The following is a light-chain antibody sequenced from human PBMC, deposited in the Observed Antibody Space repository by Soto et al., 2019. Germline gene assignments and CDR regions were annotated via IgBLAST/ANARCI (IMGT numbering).Light chain of an antibody. CDR3: QQYDSSPRT. CDR1: QSVRSSF. J-gene: IGKJ2*01. V-gene: IGKV3-20*01. Sequence: EIVLTQSPGTLSLSPGESATLSCRASQSVRSSFLAWYQQKPGQAPRLLIYAASSSATGMPDRFSGSGSGTDFTLTISRLEPEDFAVYYCQQYDSSPRTFGQGSKLEIK. CDR2: AAS.